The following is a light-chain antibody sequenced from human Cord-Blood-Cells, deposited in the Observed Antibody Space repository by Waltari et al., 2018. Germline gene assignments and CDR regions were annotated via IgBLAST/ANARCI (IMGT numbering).Light chain of an antibody. Sequence: EIVMTQSAATLSVSPGERATLSCRASQSVSSNLAWYQQKPGQAPRLLIYGASTRATGIPARFSGSGSGTEFTLTISSLQSEDFAAYYCQQYNNCPYSFGQGTKLEIK. CDR3: QQYNNCPYS. CDR2: GAS. V-gene: IGKV3-15*01. J-gene: IGKJ2*03. CDR1: QSVSSN.